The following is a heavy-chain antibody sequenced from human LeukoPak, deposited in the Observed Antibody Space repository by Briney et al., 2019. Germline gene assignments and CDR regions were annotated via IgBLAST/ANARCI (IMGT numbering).Heavy chain of an antibody. CDR3: ARVSNGVTGGDY. V-gene: IGHV1-69*06. Sequence: SVKVSCKASGGTFSSYAISWVRQAPGQGLEWMGGIIPIFGTANYAQKFQGRVTITADKSTSAAYMELSSLRSEDTAVYYCARVSNGVTGGDYWGQGTLVTVSS. CDR2: IIPIFGTA. CDR1: GGTFSSYA. D-gene: IGHD7-27*01. J-gene: IGHJ4*02.